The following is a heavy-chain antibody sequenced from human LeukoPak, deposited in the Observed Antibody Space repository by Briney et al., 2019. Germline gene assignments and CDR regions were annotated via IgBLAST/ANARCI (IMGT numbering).Heavy chain of an antibody. D-gene: IGHD6-19*01. CDR2: ISGYNGNT. CDR1: GYTFTSYG. J-gene: IGHJ4*02. Sequence: ASVKVSCKASGYTFTSYGISWVRQAPGQGLEWMGWISGYNGNTNYAQKLQGRDTMTTDTSTTTAYMELRSLRSDDTAVYYCARPRVAGSFDYWGQGTLVTVSS. V-gene: IGHV1-18*01. CDR3: ARPRVAGSFDY.